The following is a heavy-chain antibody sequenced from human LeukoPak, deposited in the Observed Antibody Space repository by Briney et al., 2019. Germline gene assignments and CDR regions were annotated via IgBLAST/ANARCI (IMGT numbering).Heavy chain of an antibody. J-gene: IGHJ6*02. D-gene: IGHD6-25*01. CDR2: VSYSGYT. CDR1: ACSINNNH. V-gene: IGHV4-59*13. Sequence: PSETLSLTATVSACSINNNHWTWIRKPPGKGLKWIVFVSYSGYTEYNPSLNSRLTISTDTSNNRFSLRLRSVTAADTAVYYCAKLSHIAAAGAYSYHALDVWGQGTTVTVSS. CDR3: AKLSHIAAAGAYSYHALDV.